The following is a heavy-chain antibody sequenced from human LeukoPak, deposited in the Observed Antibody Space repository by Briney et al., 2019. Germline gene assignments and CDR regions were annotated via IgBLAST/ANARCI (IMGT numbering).Heavy chain of an antibody. Sequence: GGSLRLSCAASGFTFSSYAMSWVRQAPGKGLEWVSAISGSSGSTYYADSVKGRFTISRDNSKNTLYLQMNSLRAEDTAVYYCAKDKDIVVVPAAIGNWGQGTLVTVSS. CDR3: AKDKDIVVVPAAIGN. CDR2: ISGSSGST. CDR1: GFTFSSYA. D-gene: IGHD2-2*02. J-gene: IGHJ4*02. V-gene: IGHV3-23*01.